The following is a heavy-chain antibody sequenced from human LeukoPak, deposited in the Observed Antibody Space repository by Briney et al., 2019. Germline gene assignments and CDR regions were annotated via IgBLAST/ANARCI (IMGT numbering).Heavy chain of an antibody. Sequence: SETLSLTCTVSGASVSRYYWNRIRQSPGKGLEWIGYVYDSGSISFNPSLKSRVTISIDTSKNQFSLKMTSVTAADTAVYYCARGWSASSYFGYWGQGTLVTVSS. J-gene: IGHJ4*02. CDR2: VYDSGSI. D-gene: IGHD6-6*01. CDR3: ARGWSASSYFGY. V-gene: IGHV4-59*02. CDR1: GASVSRYY.